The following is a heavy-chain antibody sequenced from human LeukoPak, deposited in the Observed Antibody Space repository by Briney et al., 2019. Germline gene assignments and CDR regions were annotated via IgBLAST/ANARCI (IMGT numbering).Heavy chain of an antibody. CDR1: GFTFSSYA. CDR2: ISGNGGST. Sequence: PGGSLRLSFAASGFTFSSYAMHWVRQAPGKGLEYVSAISGNGGSTYYANSVKGRFTISRDNSQNTLYLQMGRLRAEDMGVYYCARDIWWPCGQGTLVTVSS. CDR3: ARDIWWP. D-gene: IGHD2-15*01. J-gene: IGHJ5*02. V-gene: IGHV3-64*01.